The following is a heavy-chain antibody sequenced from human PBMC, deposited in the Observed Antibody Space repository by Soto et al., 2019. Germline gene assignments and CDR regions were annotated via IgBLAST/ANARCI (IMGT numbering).Heavy chain of an antibody. CDR2: IYTSGST. V-gene: IGHV4-4*07. CDR3: ARDYDFWSGDYYYGMDV. D-gene: IGHD3-3*01. Sequence: PSETLSLTCTVSGGSISSYYWSWIRQPAGKGLEWIGRIYTSGSTNYNPSLKSRVTMSVDTSKNQFSLKLSSVTAADTAVYYCARDYDFWSGDYYYGMDVWGQGTTVTVSS. J-gene: IGHJ6*02. CDR1: GGSISSYY.